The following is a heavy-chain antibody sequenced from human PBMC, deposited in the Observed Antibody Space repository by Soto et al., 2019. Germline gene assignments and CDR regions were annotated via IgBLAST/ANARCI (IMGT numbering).Heavy chain of an antibody. J-gene: IGHJ4*02. D-gene: IGHD2-2*01. CDR1: GFAFSSYW. V-gene: IGHV3-74*01. Sequence: EVHLVESGGGSVQPGGSLRLSCAGSGFAFSSYWIHWVRQVPGKGLVWVSRINSDGSTTSYADSVRGRFTISRDNAKDTLYLQMNSLRAEDKALYYCARVGQGLYYFDYWGQGTLVTVSS. CDR3: ARVGQGLYYFDY. CDR2: INSDGSTT.